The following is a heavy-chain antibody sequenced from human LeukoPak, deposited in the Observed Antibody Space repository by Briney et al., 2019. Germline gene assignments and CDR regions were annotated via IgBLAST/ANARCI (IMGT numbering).Heavy chain of an antibody. CDR3: TRGHWGLQS. V-gene: IGHV4-59*02. CDR2: IHHSGNS. CDR1: GASVTDYY. Sequence: SETLSLTCTVSGASVTDYYWSWIRQSPGKGLEWISYIHHSGNSDYNPSLRSGVTTSLDTSKNQFSLNMISVTAADTAVYYCTRGHWGLQSWSQGTLVTVSS. D-gene: IGHD7-27*01. J-gene: IGHJ5*02.